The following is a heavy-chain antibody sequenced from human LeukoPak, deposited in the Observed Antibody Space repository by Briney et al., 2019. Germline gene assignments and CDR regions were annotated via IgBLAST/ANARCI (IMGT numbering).Heavy chain of an antibody. Sequence: SETLSLTCTVSGGSISTYHWSWIRQPPGKGLEWIGYIYYSGSTNYNPSLKSRVTISVDTSKNQFSLKLSSVTAADTAVYYCASGKSGSYSYFDYWGQGTLVTVSS. CDR3: ASGKSGSYSYFDY. CDR1: GGSISTYH. J-gene: IGHJ4*02. V-gene: IGHV4-59*01. CDR2: IYYSGST. D-gene: IGHD1-26*01.